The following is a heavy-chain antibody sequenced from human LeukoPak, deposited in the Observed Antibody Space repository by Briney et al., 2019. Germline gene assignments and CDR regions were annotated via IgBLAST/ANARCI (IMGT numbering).Heavy chain of an antibody. Sequence: ASVKVSCKTSGYTFTDYYIHWVRQAPGQGLEWMGWINPDSGYTNYAQKFQGRVTMTRDTSIYTAYMELSRLTSDDTAVYYCARVGPETDSSGYYLDYWGQGTLVTVSS. CDR1: GYTFTDYY. V-gene: IGHV1-2*02. J-gene: IGHJ4*02. D-gene: IGHD3-22*01. CDR2: INPDSGYT. CDR3: ARVGPETDSSGYYLDY.